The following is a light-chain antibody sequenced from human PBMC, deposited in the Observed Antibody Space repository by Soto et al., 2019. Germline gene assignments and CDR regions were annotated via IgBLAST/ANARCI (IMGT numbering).Light chain of an antibody. Sequence: QSALTQLASVSGSAGQSITISCTGTSSDVGNYKYVSWYQQHPGKAPKLMIYEVSNRPSGVSNRFSGSKSGNTASLTISGLQAEDETDYYCFSYTSSGTYVFGTGTKVTVL. V-gene: IGLV2-14*01. CDR1: SSDVGNYKY. CDR2: EVS. CDR3: FSYTSSGTYV. J-gene: IGLJ1*01.